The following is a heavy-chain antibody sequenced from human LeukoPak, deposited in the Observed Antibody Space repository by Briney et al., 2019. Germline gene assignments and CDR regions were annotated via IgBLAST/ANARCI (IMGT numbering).Heavy chain of an antibody. Sequence: GGSLRPSCAASGFTFSSYWMSWVRQAPGKGLEWVANIKQDGSEKYYVDSVKGRFTISRDNAKNSLYLQMNSLRAEDTAVYYCARRSMRVVVDQGYYYYYYYMDVWGKGTTVTVSS. V-gene: IGHV3-7*01. CDR2: IKQDGSEK. CDR3: ARRSMRVVVDQGYYYYYYYMDV. CDR1: GFTFSSYW. J-gene: IGHJ6*03. D-gene: IGHD3-22*01.